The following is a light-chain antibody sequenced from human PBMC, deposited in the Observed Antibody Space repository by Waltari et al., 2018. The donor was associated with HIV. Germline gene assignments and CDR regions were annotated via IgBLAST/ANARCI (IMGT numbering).Light chain of an antibody. V-gene: IGKV1D-13*01. CDR1: QGISNA. CDR2: DAS. CDR3: QRFNEFPPLT. Sequence: AIQLTQSPSSLSASVGDRVTITCRASQGISNALVWYQQKSGKAPKLLIYDASSLQSGVPSRFSGSGSGTDFTLTITGLQPEDFATYYCQRFNEFPPLTFGGGTKVELK. J-gene: IGKJ4*01.